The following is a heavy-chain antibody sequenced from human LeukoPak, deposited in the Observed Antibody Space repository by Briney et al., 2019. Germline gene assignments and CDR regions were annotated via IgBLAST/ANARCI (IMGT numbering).Heavy chain of an antibody. Sequence: GASVKVSCKVSGYTLTGLSMHWVRQAPGRGLEWMGGFDPEDGETIYAQKFQGRVTMTEDTSTDTAYMELSSLRSEDTAVYYCATEESSSWFRRDYWGQGTLVTVSS. V-gene: IGHV1-24*01. J-gene: IGHJ4*02. CDR3: ATEESSSWFRRDY. D-gene: IGHD6-13*01. CDR1: GYTLTGLS. CDR2: FDPEDGET.